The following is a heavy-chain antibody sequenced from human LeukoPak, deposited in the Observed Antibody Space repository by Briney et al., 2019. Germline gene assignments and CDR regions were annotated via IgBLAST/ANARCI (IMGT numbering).Heavy chain of an antibody. Sequence: SETLSLACTVSGGSISSGSYYWSWIRQPAGKGLEWIGRIYTSGSTNYNPSLKSRVTISVDTSKNQFSLKLSSVTAADTAVYYCARGLPGSSSSGGYYYYYYMDVWGKGTTVTVSS. CDR2: IYTSGST. CDR3: ARGLPGSSSSGGYYYYYYMDV. J-gene: IGHJ6*03. V-gene: IGHV4-61*02. D-gene: IGHD6-6*01. CDR1: GGSISSGSYY.